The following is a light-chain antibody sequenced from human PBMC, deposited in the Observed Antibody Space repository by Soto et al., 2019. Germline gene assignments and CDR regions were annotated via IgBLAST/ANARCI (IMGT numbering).Light chain of an antibody. CDR3: VLYMGSGTWV. CDR2: NTN. V-gene: IGLV8-61*01. Sequence: QTVVTQEPSFSVSPGRTVTLTCGLSSGSVSTSYYPSWYQQTPGQAPRTLIYNTNTRSSGVPDRFSGSILGNKAALPITVAQADDASDYYLVLYMGSGTWVFGGGTKVTVL. CDR1: SGSVSTSYY. J-gene: IGLJ3*02.